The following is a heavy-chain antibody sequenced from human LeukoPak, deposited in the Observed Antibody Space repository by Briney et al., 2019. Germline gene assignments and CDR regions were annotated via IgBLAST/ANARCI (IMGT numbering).Heavy chain of an antibody. CDR1: GFTFSSYT. D-gene: IGHD2-2*01. CDR2: ISYDGSNK. Sequence: GGSLRLSCADSGFTFSSYTMHWVRQAPGKGLEWVAVISYDGSNKYYADSVKGRFTISRDNSKNTLYLQMNSLRAEDTAVYYCAREMLRYCNTISCYFMDVWGKGTTVTVSS. V-gene: IGHV3-30-3*01. J-gene: IGHJ6*03. CDR3: AREMLRYCNTISCYFMDV.